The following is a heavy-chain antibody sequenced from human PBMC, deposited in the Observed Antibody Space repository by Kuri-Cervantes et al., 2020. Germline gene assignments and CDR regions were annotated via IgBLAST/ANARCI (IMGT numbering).Heavy chain of an antibody. Sequence: GESLKISCAASGFTFSSYGMHWVRQAPGKGLEWVAVIWYDGSNKYYADSVKGRFTISRDNAKNSLYLQMNSLRAEDTALYHCARGPPHREAVAGTGPFDPWGQGTLVTVSS. J-gene: IGHJ5*02. CDR3: ARGPPHREAVAGTGPFDP. V-gene: IGHV3-33*01. D-gene: IGHD6-19*01. CDR1: GFTFSSYG. CDR2: IWYDGSNK.